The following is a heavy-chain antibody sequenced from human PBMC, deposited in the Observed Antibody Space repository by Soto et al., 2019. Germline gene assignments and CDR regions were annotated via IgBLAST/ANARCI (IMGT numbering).Heavy chain of an antibody. CDR2: IYSSGNT. CDR1: GGTISGYY. D-gene: IGHD3-3*01. Sequence: SETLSLTCSVSGGTISGYYWTWIRQPAGKGLEWIGRIYSSGNTKYNPSLQSRVTMSLDTSNNQFSLRLTSVSAADTAVYYCARGQRFSDWFDPWGQGTLVTVSS. J-gene: IGHJ5*02. V-gene: IGHV4-4*07. CDR3: ARGQRFSDWFDP.